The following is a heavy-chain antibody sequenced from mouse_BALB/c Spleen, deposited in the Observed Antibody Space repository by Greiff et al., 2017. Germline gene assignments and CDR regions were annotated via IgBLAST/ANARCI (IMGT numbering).Heavy chain of an antibody. CDR2: ISSGGGST. Sequence: EVHLVESGGGLVKPGGSLKLSCAASGFAFSSYDMSWVRQTPEKRLEWVAYISSGGGSTYYPDTVKGRFTISRDNAKNTLYLQMSSLKSEDTAMYYCARHEDSFAYWGQGTLVTVSA. J-gene: IGHJ3*01. CDR3: ARHEDSFAY. V-gene: IGHV5-12-1*01. CDR1: GFAFSSYD.